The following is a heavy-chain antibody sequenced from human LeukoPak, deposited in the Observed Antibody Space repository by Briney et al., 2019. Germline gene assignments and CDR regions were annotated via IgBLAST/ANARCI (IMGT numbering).Heavy chain of an antibody. J-gene: IGHJ6*03. CDR3: ARAHHYDFWSGYPAPLMDV. D-gene: IGHD3-3*01. CDR2: IYYSGST. Sequence: SETLSLTCTVSGGSISSSSYYWGWIRQPPGKGLEWIGSIYYSGSTNYNPSLKSRVTISVDTSKNQFSLKLSSVTAADTAVYYCARAHHYDFWSGYPAPLMDVWGKGTTVTVSS. V-gene: IGHV4-39*07. CDR1: GGSISSSSYY.